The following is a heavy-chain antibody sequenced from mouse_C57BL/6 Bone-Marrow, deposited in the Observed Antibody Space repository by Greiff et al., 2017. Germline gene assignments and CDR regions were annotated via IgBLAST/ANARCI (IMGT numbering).Heavy chain of an antibody. Sequence: VQLQQSGAELVRPGASVTLSCKASGYTFTDYEMHWVKQTPVHGLEWIGAIDPETGGTAYNQKFKGKAILTADKSSSTAYMELRSLTSEDSAIYYCTFYYDYDYAMDYWGQGTSVTVSS. CDR3: TFYYDYDYAMDY. V-gene: IGHV1-15*01. CDR1: GYTFTDYE. CDR2: IDPETGGT. D-gene: IGHD2-4*01. J-gene: IGHJ4*01.